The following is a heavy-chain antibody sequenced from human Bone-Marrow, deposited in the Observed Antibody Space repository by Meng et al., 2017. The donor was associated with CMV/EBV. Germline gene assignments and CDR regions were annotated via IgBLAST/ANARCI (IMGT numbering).Heavy chain of an antibody. CDR1: GFTVSSNF. J-gene: IGHJ4*02. V-gene: IGHV3-66*02. Sequence: GGSLRLSCAASGFTVSSNFMSWVRQAPGKGLEWVSVIYSGGSTYYADSVKGRFTISRDNSKNTLYLQMNSLRAEDTAVYYCARDGSSSFYFDYWGQGTLVTVSS. D-gene: IGHD6-6*01. CDR2: IYSGGST. CDR3: ARDGSSSFYFDY.